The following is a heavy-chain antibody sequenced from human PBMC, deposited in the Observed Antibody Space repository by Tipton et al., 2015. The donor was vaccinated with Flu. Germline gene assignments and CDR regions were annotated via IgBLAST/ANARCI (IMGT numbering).Heavy chain of an antibody. Sequence: TLSLTCTVSGGSISSYYWSWIRQPAGKGLEWIGRIYTSGSTNYNPSLKSRVTMSVDTSKNQFSLKLSSVTAADTAVYYCARDRGAYDFWSGYYTYYYGMDVWGQGTTVTVSS. CDR3: ARDRGAYDFWSGYYTYYYGMDV. V-gene: IGHV4-4*07. CDR1: GGSISSYY. J-gene: IGHJ6*02. CDR2: IYTSGST. D-gene: IGHD3-3*01.